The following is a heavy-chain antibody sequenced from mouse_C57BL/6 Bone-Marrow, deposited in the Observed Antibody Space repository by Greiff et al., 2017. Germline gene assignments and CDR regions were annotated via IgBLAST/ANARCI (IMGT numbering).Heavy chain of an antibody. CDR2: ISSGSSTI. CDR3: AREGWDYYGSSYPHWYFDV. CDR1: GFTFSDYG. V-gene: IGHV5-17*01. J-gene: IGHJ1*03. Sequence: DVMLVESGGGLVQPGGSLKLSCAASGFTFSDYGMHWVRQAPEKGLEWVAYISSGSSTIYYADTVKGRFTISRDNAKNTLFLQMTSLRSEDTAMYYCAREGWDYYGSSYPHWYFDVWGTGTTVTVSS. D-gene: IGHD1-1*01.